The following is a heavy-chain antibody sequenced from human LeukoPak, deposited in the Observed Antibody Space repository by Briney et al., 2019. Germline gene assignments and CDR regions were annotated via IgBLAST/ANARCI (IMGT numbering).Heavy chain of an antibody. CDR1: GGSISSYY. J-gene: IGHJ4*02. D-gene: IGHD5-24*01. Sequence: PSETLSLTCTVSGGSISSYYWSWIRQPPGKGLEWIGYIYYSGSTNYNPSLKSRVTISVDTSKNQFSLKLNSVTAADTAVYYCARDSQRWLHKTFFDYWGQGTLVTVSS. CDR3: ARDSQRWLHKTFFDY. V-gene: IGHV4-59*01. CDR2: IYYSGST.